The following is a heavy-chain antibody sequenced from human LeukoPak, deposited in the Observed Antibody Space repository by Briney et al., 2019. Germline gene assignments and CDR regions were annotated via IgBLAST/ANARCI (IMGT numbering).Heavy chain of an antibody. CDR3: ARYDDDSSGYYNY. D-gene: IGHD3-22*01. Sequence: GGSLRLSCAASGFTVSSNYMSWVRQAPGKGLEWVSVIYSGGSTYYADSVKGRFTISRDNSKYTLYLQMNSLRAEDTAVYYCARYDDDSSGYYNYWGQGTLVTVSS. CDR2: IYSGGST. J-gene: IGHJ4*02. CDR1: GFTVSSNY. V-gene: IGHV3-53*01.